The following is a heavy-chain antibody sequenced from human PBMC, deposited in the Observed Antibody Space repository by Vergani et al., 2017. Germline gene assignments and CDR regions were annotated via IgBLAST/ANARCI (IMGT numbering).Heavy chain of an antibody. V-gene: IGHV4-34*01. D-gene: IGHD6-13*01. CDR1: GGSFSGYY. Sequence: QVQLQQWGAGLLKPSETLSLTCAVYGGSFSGYYWSWIRQPPGKGLEWIGEINHSGSTNYNPSLKSRVTISLDTSKNQLSLKLSSVTAADTAVYYCARGGSSSYDYYYAMDVWGQGTTVTVSS. J-gene: IGHJ6*02. CDR2: INHSGST. CDR3: ARGGSSSYDYYYAMDV.